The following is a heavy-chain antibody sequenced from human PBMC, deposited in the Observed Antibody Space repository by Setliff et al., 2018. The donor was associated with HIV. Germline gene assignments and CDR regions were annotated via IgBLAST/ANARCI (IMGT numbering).Heavy chain of an antibody. CDR2: IYSSGST. V-gene: IGHV4-61*09. J-gene: IGHJ6*03. CDR1: GGSISSGHYY. CDR3: AKQYCGGDCYSDSYYYMDV. D-gene: IGHD2-21*01. Sequence: SETLSLTCTVSGGSISSGHYYWSWIRQPAGKGLEWTGHIYSSGSTNYNPSLKSRVTISVDTSKNQFSLKLSSVTAADTAVYYCAKQYCGGDCYSDSYYYMDVWGKGTTVTVSS.